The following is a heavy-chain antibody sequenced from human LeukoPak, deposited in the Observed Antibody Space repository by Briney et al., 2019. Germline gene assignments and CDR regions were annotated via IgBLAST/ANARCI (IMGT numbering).Heavy chain of an antibody. J-gene: IGHJ4*02. CDR2: ISGGGYNT. Sequence: GGSLRLSCAASGFTFSNYAMSWVRQAPGEGLEWVSAISGGGYNTYYADSVKGRFTMSRDNSKNTLHLQMNSLRAEDTAVYYCAKKTSDYGDASSPDYWSQGTLVTVSS. CDR1: GFTFSNYA. CDR3: AKKTSDYGDASSPDY. V-gene: IGHV3-23*01. D-gene: IGHD4-17*01.